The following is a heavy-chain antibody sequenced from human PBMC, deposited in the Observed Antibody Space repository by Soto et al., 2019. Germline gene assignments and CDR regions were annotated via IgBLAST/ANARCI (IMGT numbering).Heavy chain of an antibody. CDR1: GFSLSTSGVG. CDR3: AHDFEYCRSGGSCYGNWFDP. V-gene: IGHV2-5*01. D-gene: IGHD2-15*01. CDR2: IYWNDDK. J-gene: IGHJ5*02. Sequence: SGPTLVKPTQTLTLTCTFSGFSLSTSGVGVGWIRQPPGKALEWLALIYWNDDKRYSPSLKSRLTITKDTSKNQVVLTMTNMDPVDTATYYCAHDFEYCRSGGSCYGNWFDPWGQGTLVTVSS.